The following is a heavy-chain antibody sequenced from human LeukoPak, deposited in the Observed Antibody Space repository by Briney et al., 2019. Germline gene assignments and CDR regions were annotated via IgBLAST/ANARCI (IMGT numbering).Heavy chain of an antibody. J-gene: IGHJ4*02. V-gene: IGHV3-21*01. CDR3: ARQVRGIVATIDY. CDR1: GFTFSSYS. Sequence: GGSLRLSCAASGFTFSSYSMNWVRQAPGKGLECVSSISSSSSYIYYADSVKGRFTISRDNAKNSLYLQMNSLRAEDMAVYYCARQVRGIVATIDYCGQGTLVTVSS. D-gene: IGHD5-12*01. CDR2: ISSSSSYI.